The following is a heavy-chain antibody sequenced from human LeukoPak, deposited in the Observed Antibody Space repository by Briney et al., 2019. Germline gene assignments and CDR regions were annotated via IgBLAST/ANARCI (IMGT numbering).Heavy chain of an antibody. J-gene: IGHJ3*02. CDR3: AKFGLVRAFDI. V-gene: IGHV3-23*01. Sequence: GGSLRLSCAAAGFTFNHYAMSWVRQAPGKGLEWVSAISGSSGGTFYADSVKGRFTMSRDNSKNTLYLQMNSLRTEDTAVYYCAKFGLVRAFDIWGQGTMVTVSS. CDR2: ISGSSGGT. CDR1: GFTFNHYA. D-gene: IGHD1-26*01.